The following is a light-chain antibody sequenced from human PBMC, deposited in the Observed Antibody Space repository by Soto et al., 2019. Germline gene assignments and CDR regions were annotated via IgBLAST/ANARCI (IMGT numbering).Light chain of an antibody. CDR2: YTS. CDR3: QQYNKWPIT. J-gene: IGKJ5*01. CDR1: QSVNSD. V-gene: IGKV3-15*01. Sequence: EIVMTQSPATLSVSPGYSATQSFRSSQSVNSDVARYQQKPGQAPRLLIYYTSTRATGFPARFSGGGSGTEFTLTISSLQAEESAFYYCQQYNKWPITFGQATRLENK.